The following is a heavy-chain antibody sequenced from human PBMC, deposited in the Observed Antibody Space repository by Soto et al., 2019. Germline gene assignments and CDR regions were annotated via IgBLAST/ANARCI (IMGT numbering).Heavy chain of an antibody. J-gene: IGHJ4*02. D-gene: IGHD6-13*01. V-gene: IGHV1-69*04. CDR1: GGTFSSYT. CDR3: ARETAEQLVQDY. CDR2: IIPILGIA. Sequence: SGKVSCKASGGTFSSYTISWVRQAPGQGLEWMGRIIPILGIANYAQKFQGRVTITADKSTSTAYMELSSLRSEDTAVYYCARETAEQLVQDYWGQGTLVTVSS.